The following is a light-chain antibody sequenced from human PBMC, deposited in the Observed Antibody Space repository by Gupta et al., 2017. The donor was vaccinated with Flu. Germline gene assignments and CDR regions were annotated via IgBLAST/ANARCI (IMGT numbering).Light chain of an antibody. J-gene: IGKJ2*01. CDR2: GAS. CDR1: QTIDTNS. V-gene: IGKV3-20*01. CDR3: QHYGGLL. Sequence: EIVLTQSPVTLSLSPGEGATLSCGASQTIDTNSLAWYHQGPGQAPRLLIFGASSRAAGITDRFSGSGSGTDFTLTSRRLEPEDFGIYECQHYGGLLFGQGTKLEIK.